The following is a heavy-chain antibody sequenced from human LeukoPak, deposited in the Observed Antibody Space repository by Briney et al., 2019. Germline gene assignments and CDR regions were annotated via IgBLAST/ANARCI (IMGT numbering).Heavy chain of an antibody. V-gene: IGHV1-3*01. CDR1: GYTFTSYA. CDR2: INAGNGNT. Sequence: ASVKVSFKASGYTFTSYAMHWVRQAPGQRLEWMGWINAGNGNTKYSQKFQGRVTITRDTSASTAYMELSSLRSEDTAVYYCARPKTSGWYIIDYYGMDVWGQGTTVTVSS. J-gene: IGHJ6*02. CDR3: ARPKTSGWYIIDYYGMDV. D-gene: IGHD6-19*01.